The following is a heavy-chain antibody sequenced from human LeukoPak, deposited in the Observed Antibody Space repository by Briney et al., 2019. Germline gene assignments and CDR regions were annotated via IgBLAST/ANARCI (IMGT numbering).Heavy chain of an antibody. V-gene: IGHV4-39*07. CDR3: ARVVLRWEPYYFDY. J-gene: IGHJ4*02. CDR2: IYYSGST. D-gene: IGHD1-26*01. Sequence: WVRQPPGKGLEWIGSIYYSGSTYYNPSLKSRVTISVDTSKNQFSLKLSSVTAADTAVYYCARVVLRWEPYYFDYWGQGTLVTVSS.